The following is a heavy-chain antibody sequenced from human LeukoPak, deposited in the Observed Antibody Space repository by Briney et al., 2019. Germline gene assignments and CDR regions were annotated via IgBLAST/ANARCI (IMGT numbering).Heavy chain of an antibody. V-gene: IGHV1-18*01. CDR3: ARAAYVWGSYRYKDAFDI. Sequence: ASVKVSCKASGYTFTSYGISWVRQAPGQGLEWMGWISAYNGNTNYAQKLQGRVTMTTDTSTSTAYMELRSLRSDDTAVYYCARAAYVWGSYRYKDAFDIWGQGTMVTVSS. CDR1: GYTFTSYG. J-gene: IGHJ3*02. CDR2: ISAYNGNT. D-gene: IGHD3-16*02.